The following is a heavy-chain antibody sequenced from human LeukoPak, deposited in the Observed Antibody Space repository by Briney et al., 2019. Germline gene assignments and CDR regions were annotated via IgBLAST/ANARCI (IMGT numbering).Heavy chain of an antibody. J-gene: IGHJ4*02. Sequence: GESLKISCKGSGYSFTSYWIGWVRQMPGKGLEWMGIIYPGDSDTRYSPSFQGQVTISADKSISTAYLQWSSLKASDTAMYCCARQGTADSSSWIKKAFDYWGQGTLVTVSS. CDR1: GYSFTSYW. D-gene: IGHD6-13*01. CDR3: ARQGTADSSSWIKKAFDY. CDR2: IYPGDSDT. V-gene: IGHV5-51*01.